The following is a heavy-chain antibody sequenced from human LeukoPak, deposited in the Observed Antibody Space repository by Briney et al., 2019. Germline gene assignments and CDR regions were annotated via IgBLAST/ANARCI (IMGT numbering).Heavy chain of an antibody. Sequence: ASVKVSCKASGYTFTSYGISWVRQAPGQGLEWMGRISAYNGNTNYAQKLQGRVTMTTDTSTSTAYMELRSLRSDDTAVYYCAREGLDYYDSSCDYWGQGTLVTVSS. J-gene: IGHJ4*02. V-gene: IGHV1-18*01. CDR3: AREGLDYYDSSCDY. CDR1: GYTFTSYG. D-gene: IGHD3-22*01. CDR2: ISAYNGNT.